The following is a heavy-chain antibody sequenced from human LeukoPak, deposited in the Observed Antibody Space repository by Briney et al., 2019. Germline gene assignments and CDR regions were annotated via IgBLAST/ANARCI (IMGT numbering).Heavy chain of an antibody. V-gene: IGHV4-31*03. Sequence: TLSLTCTVSGGSISSGGYYWSWIRQHPGKGLEWIGYIYYSGSTYYNPSLKSRVTISVDTSKNQFSLKLSSVTAADMAVYYCARVGSVGAKDLDYWGQGTLVTVSS. CDR2: IYYSGST. CDR1: GGSISSGGYY. D-gene: IGHD1-26*01. J-gene: IGHJ4*02. CDR3: ARVGSVGAKDLDY.